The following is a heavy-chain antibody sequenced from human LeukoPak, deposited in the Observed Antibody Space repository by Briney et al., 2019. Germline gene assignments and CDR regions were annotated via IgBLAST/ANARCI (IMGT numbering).Heavy chain of an antibody. CDR3: ARANSPIPHIGSANWFDP. V-gene: IGHV1-69*06. J-gene: IGHJ5*02. Sequence: ASVKVSCKASGYTFTSYGISWVRQAPGQGLEWMGGIIPIFGTANYAQKFQGRVTITADKSTSTAYMELRSLRSEDTAVYYCARANSPIPHIGSANWFDPWGQGTLVTVSS. CDR2: IIPIFGTA. CDR1: GYTFTSYG. D-gene: IGHD5/OR15-5a*01.